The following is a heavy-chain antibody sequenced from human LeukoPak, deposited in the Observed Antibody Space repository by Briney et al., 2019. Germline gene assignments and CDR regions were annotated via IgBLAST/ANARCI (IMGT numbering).Heavy chain of an antibody. J-gene: IGHJ3*02. CDR2: IYHSGST. CDR1: GGSISSGGYY. Sequence: PTQTLSLTCTVSGGSISSGGYYWSWIRQPPGKGLEWIGSIYHSGSTYYNPSLKSRVTIPVDTSKNQFSLKLSSVTAADTAVYYCARDASGSGYAFDIWGQGTMVTVSS. V-gene: IGHV4-30-2*03. D-gene: IGHD1-26*01. CDR3: ARDASGSGYAFDI.